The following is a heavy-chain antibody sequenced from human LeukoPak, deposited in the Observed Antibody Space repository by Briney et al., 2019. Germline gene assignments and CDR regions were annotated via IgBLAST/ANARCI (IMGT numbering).Heavy chain of an antibody. CDR2: INPNSGGT. Sequence: ASVKVSCKASGYTFTGYYMHWVRQAPGQGLEWMGWINPNSGGTNYAQKFQGRVTMTRDTSISTAYMELSRLRSDDTAVYYCARALTSGGSRYPFGYWGQGTLVTVSS. D-gene: IGHD2-15*01. CDR1: GYTFTGYY. CDR3: ARALTSGGSRYPFGY. J-gene: IGHJ4*02. V-gene: IGHV1-2*02.